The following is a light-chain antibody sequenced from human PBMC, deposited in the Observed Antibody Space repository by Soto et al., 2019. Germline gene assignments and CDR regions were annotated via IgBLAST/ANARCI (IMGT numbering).Light chain of an antibody. CDR3: SSYTAGSTLV. CDR2: DVS. Sequence: QSALTQPASVSGSPGQSITISCSGTSSDVGGFNFVSWYQQQPGEAPKLMIYDVSKRPSGVSNRFSGSKSGNTASLTISGLQAEDEADYYCSSYTAGSTLVFGGGTKVTVL. J-gene: IGLJ3*02. V-gene: IGLV2-14*01. CDR1: SSDVGGFNF.